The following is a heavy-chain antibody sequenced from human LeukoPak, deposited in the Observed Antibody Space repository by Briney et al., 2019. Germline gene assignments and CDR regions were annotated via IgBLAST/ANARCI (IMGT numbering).Heavy chain of an antibody. CDR1: GFTFSSYE. Sequence: GGSLRLSCAASGFTFSSYEMDWVRQAPGKGLEWVSYISSSGSTIYYADSVKGRFTVSRDNAKNSLYLQMNSLRAEDTAVYYCARDRHSSTWYWLFDYWGQGTLVTVSS. V-gene: IGHV3-48*03. CDR3: ARDRHSSTWYWLFDY. J-gene: IGHJ4*02. CDR2: ISSSGSTI. D-gene: IGHD6-13*01.